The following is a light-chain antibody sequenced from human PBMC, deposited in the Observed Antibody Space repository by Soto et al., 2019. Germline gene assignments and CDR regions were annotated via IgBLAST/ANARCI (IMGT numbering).Light chain of an antibody. CDR1: QSVSCN. Sequence: EIVRTQSPATLFVSPGDRAPLSCRASQSVSCNLAWYQQTPGQAPRLLIYAACTRATAVPARFTASGSGTEFTLTISSLQSEDFAVYYCQQYNTWPRTFGQGTKVDIK. CDR2: AAC. V-gene: IGKV3-15*01. CDR3: QQYNTWPRT. J-gene: IGKJ1*01.